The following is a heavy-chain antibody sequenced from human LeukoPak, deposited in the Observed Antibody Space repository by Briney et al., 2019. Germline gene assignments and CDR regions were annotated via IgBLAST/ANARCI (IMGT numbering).Heavy chain of an antibody. Sequence: TLSLPCTVSVDFLSSGTYYWSWLRQPAAKGREWIGRSQTSGSINYNQSLTIRVTITLDTSKKQYSLKVTSVTAADTAVYYCARGPASTELWLDDFDYWGQGTLVTVSS. CDR1: VDFLSSGTYY. CDR3: ARGPASTELWLDDFDY. D-gene: IGHD3-10*01. V-gene: IGHV4-61*02. CDR2: SQTSGSI. J-gene: IGHJ4*02.